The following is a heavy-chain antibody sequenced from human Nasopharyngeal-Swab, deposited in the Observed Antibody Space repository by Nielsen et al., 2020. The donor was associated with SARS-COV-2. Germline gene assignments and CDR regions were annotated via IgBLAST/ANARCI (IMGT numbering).Heavy chain of an antibody. J-gene: IGHJ4*02. V-gene: IGHV2-70*11. CDR3: ARLNSLGVVFDY. Sequence: SGPTLVKPTQTFTLTCTFSGFSLSTSGMCVSWIRQPPGKALEWLARIDWDDDKYYSTSLKTRLTISKDTSKNQVVLTMTNMDPVDTATYYCARLNSLGVVFDYWGQGTLVTVSS. CDR2: IDWDDDK. CDR1: GFSLSTSGMC. D-gene: IGHD3-16*01.